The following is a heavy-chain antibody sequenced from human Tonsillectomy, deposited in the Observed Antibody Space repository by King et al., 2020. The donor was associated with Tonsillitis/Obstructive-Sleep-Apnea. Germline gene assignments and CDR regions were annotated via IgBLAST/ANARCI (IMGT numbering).Heavy chain of an antibody. D-gene: IGHD1-26*01. CDR3: VKGIKWTPDGMDV. V-gene: IGHV3-64D*06. CDR1: GFTFSGYA. Sequence: VQLVESGGGLVQPGGSLRLSCSTSGFTFSGYAMHWVRQAPGKGLQYVSAISINGGTTDYADSVKGRFTISRDNSKNTLYLQMSSLRLEDTAVYYCVKGIKWTPDGMDVWGQGTTVTVSS. CDR2: ISINGGTT. J-gene: IGHJ6*02.